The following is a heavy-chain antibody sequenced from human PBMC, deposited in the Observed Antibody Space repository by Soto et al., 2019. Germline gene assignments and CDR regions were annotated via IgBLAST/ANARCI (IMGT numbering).Heavy chain of an antibody. Sequence: ASVTVSCKASVYTFTSYGMSWVRQAPGQGLEWMGWISAYNGNTNYAQKLQGRVTMTTDTSTSTAYMELRSLRSEDTAVYYCARDRKGATVITSGLYGMDVWGQGTTVTVSS. D-gene: IGHD4-4*01. CDR3: ARDRKGATVITSGLYGMDV. CDR2: ISAYNGNT. CDR1: VYTFTSYG. V-gene: IGHV1-18*01. J-gene: IGHJ6*02.